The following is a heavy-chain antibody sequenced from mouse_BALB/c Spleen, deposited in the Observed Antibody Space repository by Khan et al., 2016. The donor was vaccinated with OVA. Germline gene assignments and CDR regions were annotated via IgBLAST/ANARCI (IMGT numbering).Heavy chain of an antibody. Sequence: EVQLQESGPGLVKPSQSLSLTCTVTGYSITSDYAWNWIRQFPGNKLEWMGYISYSGSTSYNPSLTSRISITRDTSKNPFFLQLNSVTTEDTATTYCARAPPVGERWLDYWGQGTLVTVSA. J-gene: IGHJ3*01. CDR1: GYSITSDYA. CDR3: ARAPPVGERWLDY. V-gene: IGHV3-2*02. CDR2: ISYSGST.